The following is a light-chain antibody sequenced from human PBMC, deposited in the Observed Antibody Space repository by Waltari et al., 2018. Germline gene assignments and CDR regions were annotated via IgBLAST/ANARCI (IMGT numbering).Light chain of an antibody. CDR2: EAS. J-gene: IGKJ5*01. Sequence: DIQMTQSPASLSASVGERVDITCQATRDITNFLSWFQQKSGRTPRLLIYEASILDTGVPSRFSGRGSGTHFTLTINDVQPEDSATYFCQQYDDVPITFGQVTRLDI. CDR1: RDITNF. CDR3: QQYDDVPIT. V-gene: IGKV1-33*01.